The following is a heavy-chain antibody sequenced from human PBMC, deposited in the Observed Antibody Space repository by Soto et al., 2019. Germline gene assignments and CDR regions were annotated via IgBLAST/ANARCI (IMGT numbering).Heavy chain of an antibody. CDR2: TMPIFRTA. CDR1: GGTFNSYA. D-gene: IGHD6-6*01. Sequence: QVQLVQSGAEVKKPGSSVKVSCKASGGTFNSYAISWVRQAPGQGLEWMGGTMPIFRTADYAQKFQGRVTIPADDSASTAYMELISLRSEATAVYYCASQQLGPAYYYGMDVWGQGTTVTVSS. CDR3: ASQQLGPAYYYGMDV. J-gene: IGHJ6*02. V-gene: IGHV1-69*12.